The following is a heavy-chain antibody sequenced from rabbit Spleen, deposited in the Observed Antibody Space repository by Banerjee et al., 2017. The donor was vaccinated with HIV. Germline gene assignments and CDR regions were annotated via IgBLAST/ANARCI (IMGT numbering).Heavy chain of an antibody. V-gene: IGHV1S45*01. Sequence: QEQLKETGGGLVKPEGSLTLTCKASGVSFSDKDVMCWVRQAPGKGLEWIACINIVTGKSVYASWAKGRFIMSRTSSTTVTLQMTSLSAADTATYFCARAPYAGIAVYGYAQNLWGQGTLVTVS. J-gene: IGHJ4*01. CDR2: INIVTGKS. D-gene: IGHD6-1*01. CDR3: ARAPYAGIAVYGYAQNL. CDR1: GVSFSDKDV.